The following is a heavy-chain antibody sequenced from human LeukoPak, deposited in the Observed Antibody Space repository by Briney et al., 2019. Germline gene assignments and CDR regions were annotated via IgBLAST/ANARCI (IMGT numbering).Heavy chain of an antibody. D-gene: IGHD2-15*01. CDR1: GYTFTGYY. V-gene: IGHV1-2*02. CDR2: INPNSGGT. J-gene: IGHJ4*02. CDR3: ARGKNPVAHFDY. Sequence: GASVKVSCKASGYTFTGYYMHWVRQAPGQGLEWMGWINPNSGGTNYAQKFQGRVTITTDESTSTAYMELSSLRSEDTAVYYCARGKNPVAHFDYWGQGTLVTVSS.